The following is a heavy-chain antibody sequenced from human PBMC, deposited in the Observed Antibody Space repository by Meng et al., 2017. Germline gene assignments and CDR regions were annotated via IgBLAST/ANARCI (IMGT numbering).Heavy chain of an antibody. D-gene: IGHD6-19*01. CDR3: AREDQSSGSAFDI. CDR2: IYYSGST. CDR1: GGSISSSSYY. V-gene: IGHV4-39*07. Sequence: SETLSLTCTVSGGSISSSSYYWGWIRQPPGKGLEWIGSIYYSGSTYYNPSLKSRVTISVDTSKNQFSLKLSSVTAADTAMYYCAREDQSSGSAFDIWGQGTMVTVSS. J-gene: IGHJ3*02.